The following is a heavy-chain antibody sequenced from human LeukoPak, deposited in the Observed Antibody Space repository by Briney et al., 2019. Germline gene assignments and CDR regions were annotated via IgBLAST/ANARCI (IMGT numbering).Heavy chain of an antibody. V-gene: IGHV1-69*05. D-gene: IGHD3-10*01. CDR2: FIPIFGSA. CDR3: ARNLIAVTGSGPDSSYYYIDV. Sequence: VASVKVSCKASADTFLKYAISWVRQAPGQGLEWMGGFIPIFGSADYMQKFQGRVTFSTDESMTTAYMDLSSLTSEDTAVYYCARNLIAVTGSGPDSSYYYIDVWGKGTTVIVSS. J-gene: IGHJ6*03. CDR1: ADTFLKYA.